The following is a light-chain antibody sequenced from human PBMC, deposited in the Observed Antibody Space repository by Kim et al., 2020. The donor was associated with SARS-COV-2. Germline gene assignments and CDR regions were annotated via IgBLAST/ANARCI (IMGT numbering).Light chain of an antibody. Sequence: SSELTQDPAVSVALGQTVRITCQGDSLRKYYASWYQQKPGQAPILLISGNNNRPSGIPDRFSGSSSGNTASLTIAGAQAEDEADYYCNSRNTSNFVILGGGTQLTVL. CDR3: NSRNTSNFVI. V-gene: IGLV3-19*01. J-gene: IGLJ2*01. CDR2: GNN. CDR1: SLRKYY.